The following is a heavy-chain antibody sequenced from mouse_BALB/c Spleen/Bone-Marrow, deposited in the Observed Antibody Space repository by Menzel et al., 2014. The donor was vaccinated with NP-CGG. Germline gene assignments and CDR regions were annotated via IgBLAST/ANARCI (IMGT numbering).Heavy chain of an antibody. CDR2: ISTYSGNT. Sequence: VKLVESGPELVRPGVSVKISCKGSGYTFTDYAMHWVKQSHAKSLEWIGVISTYSGNTNYNQKFKGKATMTVDKSSSTAYMELARLTSEDSAIYYCARGNRYDGAWFAYWGQGTLVTVSA. CDR3: ARGNRYDGAWFAY. J-gene: IGHJ3*01. D-gene: IGHD2-14*01. CDR1: GYTFTDYA. V-gene: IGHV1-67*01.